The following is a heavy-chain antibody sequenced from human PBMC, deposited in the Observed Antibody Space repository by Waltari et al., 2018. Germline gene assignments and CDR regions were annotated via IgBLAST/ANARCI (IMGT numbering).Heavy chain of an antibody. Sequence: QLQLQESGPGLVKPSETLSLTCTVSGGSISSSSYYWGWIRQPPGKGLEWIGSICYSGSTYYNPSLKSRVTISVDTSKNQFSLKLSSVTAADTAVYYCARHVFDPYYDYVWGSYRRTTLGAFDIWGQGTMVTVSS. D-gene: IGHD3-16*02. J-gene: IGHJ3*02. CDR1: GGSISSSSYY. CDR2: ICYSGST. V-gene: IGHV4-39*07. CDR3: ARHVFDPYYDYVWGSYRRTTLGAFDI.